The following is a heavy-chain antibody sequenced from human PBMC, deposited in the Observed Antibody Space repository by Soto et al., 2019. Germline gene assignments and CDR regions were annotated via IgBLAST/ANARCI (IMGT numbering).Heavy chain of an antibody. CDR3: FRVALRVVAATSAFDY. V-gene: IGHV3-72*01. J-gene: IGHJ4*01. D-gene: IGHD2-15*01. CDR1: GFTFSDHY. Sequence: GGSLRLSCSASGFTFSDHYIDWVRQAPGKGLEWVGRSRNKPKSYTTEYAASVKVRFTISRYYSINSIYLLMNSLKTDDTAVYYCFRVALRVVAATSAFDYWG. CDR2: SRNKPKSYTT.